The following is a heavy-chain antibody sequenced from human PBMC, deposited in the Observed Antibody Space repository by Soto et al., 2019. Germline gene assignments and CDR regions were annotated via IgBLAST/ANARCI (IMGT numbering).Heavy chain of an antibody. CDR3: ASGKGRRDYGDKNDFDI. J-gene: IGHJ3*02. CDR2: IYYSGST. V-gene: IGHV4-31*03. CDR1: GGSISSGGYY. Sequence: SETLSLTCTVSGGSISSGGYYWSWIRQHPGKGLEWIGYIYYSGSTYYNPSLKSRVTISVDTSKNQFSLKLSSVTAADTAVYYCASGKGRRDYGDKNDFDIWGQGTPITV. D-gene: IGHD4-17*01.